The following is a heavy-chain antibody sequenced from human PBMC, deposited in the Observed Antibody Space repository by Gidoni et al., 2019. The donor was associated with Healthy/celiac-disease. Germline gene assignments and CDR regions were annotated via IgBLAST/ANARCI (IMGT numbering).Heavy chain of an antibody. CDR3: VKWYYDVYLSWVWMDV. V-gene: IGHV3-64D*09. CDR2: SSSTGGTT. CDR1: GFTFSSYA. D-gene: IGHD3-3*01. Sequence: VQLVESGGGLVQPGGSLRLSCSASGFTFSSYAMHWVRQALGKGREYVSASSSTGGTTDYTDAVKGRFTISRDNSKNTLYLQISSLRADDTAVYYCVKWYYDVYLSWVWMDVWGQGTTVTVSS. J-gene: IGHJ6*02.